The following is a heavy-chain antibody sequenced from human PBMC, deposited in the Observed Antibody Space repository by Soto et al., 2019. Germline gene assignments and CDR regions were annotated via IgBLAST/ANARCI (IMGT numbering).Heavy chain of an antibody. V-gene: IGHV3-74*01. Sequence: EVQLVESGGALVQPGGSLRLSCAASGFRFSTHWMHWVRQAPGKGLVWVARIQGDGIDRGYADSVRGRFTISRDNAEDTLFLEMSSLTADDTAVYYCARDIILGSGSNDYWGQGTPVTVSS. CDR1: GFRFSTHW. D-gene: IGHD3-10*01. CDR3: ARDIILGSGSNDY. J-gene: IGHJ4*02. CDR2: IQGDGIDR.